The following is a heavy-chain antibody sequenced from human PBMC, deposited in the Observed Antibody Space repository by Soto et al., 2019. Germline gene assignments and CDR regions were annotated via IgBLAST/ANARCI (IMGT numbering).Heavy chain of an antibody. J-gene: IGHJ6*03. CDR3: ARGLIVWFGELSRRGGYYYYMDV. CDR1: GGSFSGYQ. D-gene: IGHD3-10*01. V-gene: IGHV4-34*01. CDR2: INDSGKI. Sequence: QVQLQQWGAGLLKPSETLSLTCAVYGGSFSGYQWSWIRQTPGQGLEWIGEINDSGKINYNPSLKSRVSILVDTGKKQISLKLSSVTAADTAVYYCARGLIVWFGELSRRGGYYYYMDVWGKGTTVTVSS.